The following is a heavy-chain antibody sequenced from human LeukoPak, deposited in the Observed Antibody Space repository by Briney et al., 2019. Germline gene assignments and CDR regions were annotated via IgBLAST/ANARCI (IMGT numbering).Heavy chain of an antibody. V-gene: IGHV4-4*09. CDR1: GSISRYT. CDR2: IYTSGST. Sequence: SETLSFPGTVSGSISRYTWCWIRPPPGKGAGWVGYIYTSGSTNYNPSLGSRGSISVDTSNNLFSLDLSSVTAADTAVYYCARQKCTSTSCLTKNAFDIWGQGTMVTVSS. D-gene: IGHD2-2*01. J-gene: IGHJ3*02. CDR3: ARQKCTSTSCLTKNAFDI.